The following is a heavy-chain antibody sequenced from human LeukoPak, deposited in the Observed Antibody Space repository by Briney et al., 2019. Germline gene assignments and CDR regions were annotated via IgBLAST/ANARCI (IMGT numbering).Heavy chain of an antibody. CDR1: GFTFDDYG. D-gene: IGHD1-26*01. J-gene: IGHJ4*02. CDR3: ARGRSGSQVDY. CDR2: ISSSSSYI. Sequence: GGSLRLSCAASGFTFDDYGMSWVRQAPGKGLEWVSSISSSSSYIYYADSVKGRFTISRDNAKNSLYLQMNSLRAEDTAVYYCARGRSGSQVDYWGQGTLVTVSS. V-gene: IGHV3-21*01.